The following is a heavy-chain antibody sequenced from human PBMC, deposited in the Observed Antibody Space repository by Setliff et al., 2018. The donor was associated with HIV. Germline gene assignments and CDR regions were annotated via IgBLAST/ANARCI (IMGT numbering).Heavy chain of an antibody. CDR3: ARAFSGYYLDY. J-gene: IGHJ4*02. Sequence: PGGSLRLSCAASGFTFTNYEMNWVRQAPGKGLEWVSYISSSGGTIYYADSVKGRFTISRDNAKKSLYLQMNSLRADDTAVYYCARAFSGYYLDYWGQGTLVTVSS. CDR1: GFTFTNYE. CDR2: ISSSGGTI. D-gene: IGHD3-3*01. V-gene: IGHV3-48*03.